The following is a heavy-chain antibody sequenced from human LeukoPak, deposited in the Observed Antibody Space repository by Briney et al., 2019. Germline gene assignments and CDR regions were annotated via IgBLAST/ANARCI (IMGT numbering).Heavy chain of an antibody. CDR3: SRRPYDFWSGYYGETRYYYYYMDV. CDR1: GYTFTNYD. V-gene: IGHV1-8*01. CDR2: RNPISGNT. Sequence: GASVKVSCKASGYTFTNYDINWVRQATGQGLEWMGWRNPISGNTGYAQKFQCRVTMTRNTSISTAYMELSSLRSEDTAVYYCSRRPYDFWSGYYGETRYYYYYMDVWGKGTTVTVSS. D-gene: IGHD3-3*01. J-gene: IGHJ6*03.